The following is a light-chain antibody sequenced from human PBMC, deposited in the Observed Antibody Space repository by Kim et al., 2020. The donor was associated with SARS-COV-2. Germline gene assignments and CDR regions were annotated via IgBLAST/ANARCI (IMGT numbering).Light chain of an antibody. J-gene: IGLJ2*01. CDR1: SSDVGGYTY. CDR3: SSYAGSNNLV. Sequence: QPLTFSCTATSSDVGGYTYVSWYHQHPGKAPKLMIYEVSTRPSGVPDRFSGSKSGNTASLTVSGLQAEDEADYYCSSYAGSNNLVFGGGTKLTVL. V-gene: IGLV2-8*01. CDR2: EVS.